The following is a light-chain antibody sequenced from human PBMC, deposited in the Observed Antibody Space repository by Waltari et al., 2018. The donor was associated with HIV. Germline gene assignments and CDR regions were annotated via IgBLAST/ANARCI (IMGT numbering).Light chain of an antibody. CDR1: QGIDSY. CDR2: DAS. V-gene: IGKV1-9*01. CDR3: QQLKTYPAVT. Sequence: IQLTQSPSFLSASVGDRDTITCRASQGIDSYLAWYQQKPGKAPKLLIYDASTLQSGVPSRFSGSGSGTEFTLTISSLQPEDFATYYCQQLKTYPAVTFGQGTGLEI. J-gene: IGKJ5*01.